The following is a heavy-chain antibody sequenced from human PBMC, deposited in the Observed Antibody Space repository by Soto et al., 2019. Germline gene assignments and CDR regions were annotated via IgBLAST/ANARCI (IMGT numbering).Heavy chain of an antibody. V-gene: IGHV3-30*18. CDR2: ISYDGSNK. CDR1: GFTFSSYG. D-gene: IGHD2-21*02. CDR3: AKDIAYCGGDCYRDYYYGMDV. J-gene: IGHJ6*02. Sequence: QVQLVESGGGVVQPGRSLRLSCAASGFTFSSYGMHWVRQAPGKGLEWVAVISYDGSNKYYADSVKGRFTISRDNSKNTLYLQMNSLRAEDTAVYYCAKDIAYCGGDCYRDYYYGMDVWGQGTTVTVSS.